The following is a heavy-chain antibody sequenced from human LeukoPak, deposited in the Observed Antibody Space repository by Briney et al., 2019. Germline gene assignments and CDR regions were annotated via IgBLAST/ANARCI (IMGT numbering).Heavy chain of an antibody. D-gene: IGHD6-13*01. CDR1: AFTFSNYA. J-gene: IGHJ6*03. CDR2: ISGSGGST. Sequence: GGSLRLSCAASAFTFSNYALNWVRQAPGKGLEWVSDISGSGGSTFYADSVKGRFTISRDNSKNTLYLQMNSLRAEDTAVYYCAKDLSRPGRQLVGYMDVWGIGTTVTVSS. V-gene: IGHV3-23*01. CDR3: AKDLSRPGRQLVGYMDV.